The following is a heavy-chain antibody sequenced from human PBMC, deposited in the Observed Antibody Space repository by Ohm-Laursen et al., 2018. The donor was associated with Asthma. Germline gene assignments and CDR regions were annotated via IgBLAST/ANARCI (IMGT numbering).Heavy chain of an antibody. V-gene: IGHV3-30*03. CDR3: ARDFYTSSPHPKSFGL. CDR2: ISFHGYNQ. Sequence: RSLRLSCTASGFTFSSYGMHWVRQAPGKGLELVAIISFHGYNQYYTDSVRGRFTISRDNSRSTLYLQMNSLRPEDTAVYYCARDFYTSSPHPKSFGLWGQGTLVSVSS. D-gene: IGHD6-6*01. J-gene: IGHJ4*02. CDR1: GFTFSSYG.